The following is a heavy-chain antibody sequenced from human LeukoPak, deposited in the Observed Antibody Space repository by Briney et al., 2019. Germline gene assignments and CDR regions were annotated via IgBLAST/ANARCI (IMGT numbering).Heavy chain of an antibody. CDR3: AADPRYSGYDDAFDI. V-gene: IGHV3-7*03. D-gene: IGHD5-12*01. J-gene: IGHJ3*02. CDR1: GFTFSGDW. CDR2: INQDGGKQ. Sequence: PGGSLRLSCAVSGFTFSGDWMNWVRQAPGKGLEWVANINQDGGKQYYVDSVKGRFTISRDNAKNSLYLQMNRLRAEDTAVYYCAADPRYSGYDDAFDIWGQGTMVTVSS.